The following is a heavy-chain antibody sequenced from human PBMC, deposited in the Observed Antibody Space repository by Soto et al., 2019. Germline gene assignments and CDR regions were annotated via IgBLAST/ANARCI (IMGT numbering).Heavy chain of an antibody. Sequence: EAQLVESGGDLVQPGGSLRLSCAASGFMLSDSWMNWVRQAPGKGLEWVANIKPDGSETAYVDSVKGRFTISRDNAKKLLYLQMNNLRVDATAVYYGASGIDPWGQGTLVTVSS. CDR1: GFMLSDSW. J-gene: IGHJ5*02. V-gene: IGHV3-7*05. CDR3: ASGIDP. CDR2: IKPDGSET.